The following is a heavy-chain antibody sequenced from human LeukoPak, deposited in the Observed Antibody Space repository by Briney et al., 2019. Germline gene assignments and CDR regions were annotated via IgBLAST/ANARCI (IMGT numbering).Heavy chain of an antibody. CDR2: IYPGDSGP. CDR1: GYRFTSYC. V-gene: IGHV5-51*01. CDR3: GMSGDRVPLQDDVFDV. Sequence: EALKISCKVSGYRFTSYCIGWVRQMPGQGLEWMGIIYPGDSGPTYSPSFQGQVTISVDKSINTAYLQWSSLQASDTAMYYCGMSGDRVPLQDDVFDVWGQGTMVTVST. J-gene: IGHJ3*01. D-gene: IGHD1-26*01.